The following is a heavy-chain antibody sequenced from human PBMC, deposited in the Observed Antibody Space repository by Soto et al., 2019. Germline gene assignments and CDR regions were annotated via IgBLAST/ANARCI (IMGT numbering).Heavy chain of an antibody. V-gene: IGHV3-21*01. J-gene: IGHJ6*02. CDR2: ISSSSSYI. Sequence: GPQRHSYRAAEVTFSSYGMNWVRQAPGKGMKWVSSISSSSSYIYYADSVKGRFTISRDNAKNSLYLQMNSLRAEDTAVYYCARGGDYYYYYGMDVWGQGTTVTGSS. CDR3: ARGGDYYYYYGMDV. CDR1: EVTFSSYG.